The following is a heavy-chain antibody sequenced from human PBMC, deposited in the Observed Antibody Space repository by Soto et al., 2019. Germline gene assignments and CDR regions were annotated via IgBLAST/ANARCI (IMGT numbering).Heavy chain of an antibody. J-gene: IGHJ3*02. V-gene: IGHV3-23*01. D-gene: IGHD3-10*01. Sequence: PGGSLRLSCAASGFTFSSYAMSWVRQAPGKGLEWVSAISGSGGSTYYADSVKGRFTISRDNSKNTQYLQMSSLRADDTAVYYRARVITMVRGDAFDIWGQGTMVTVSS. CDR2: ISGSGGST. CDR3: ARVITMVRGDAFDI. CDR1: GFTFSSYA.